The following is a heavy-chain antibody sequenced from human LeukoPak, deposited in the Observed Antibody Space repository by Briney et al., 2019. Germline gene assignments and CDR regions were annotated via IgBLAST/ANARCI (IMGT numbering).Heavy chain of an antibody. Sequence: PGGSLRLSCAASGFSFNSYNMNWFRQGPGKGLEWVSYISISSNTIYYADSVKGRFTISRDNSRNTVYLQTNSLRADDTAVYYCAKARGNPYSYLDSWGQGTLVTVSS. CDR3: AKARGNPYSYLDS. D-gene: IGHD4-23*01. CDR2: ISISSNTI. CDR1: GFSFNSYN. V-gene: IGHV3-48*01. J-gene: IGHJ4*02.